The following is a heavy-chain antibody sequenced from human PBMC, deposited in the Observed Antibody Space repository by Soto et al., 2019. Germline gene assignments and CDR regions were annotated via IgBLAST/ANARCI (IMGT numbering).Heavy chain of an antibody. D-gene: IGHD1-20*01. CDR1: GYSFTSYW. J-gene: IGHJ6*02. CDR2: IYPGDSDT. CDR3: ARLLTGTTEDYYYYGMDV. Sequence: GEALKISCKGSGYSFTSYWIGWVRQMPGKGLEWMGIIYPGDSDTRYSPSFQGQVTISADKSISTAYLQWSSLKASDTAMYYCARLLTGTTEDYYYYGMDVWGQGTTVTVSS. V-gene: IGHV5-51*01.